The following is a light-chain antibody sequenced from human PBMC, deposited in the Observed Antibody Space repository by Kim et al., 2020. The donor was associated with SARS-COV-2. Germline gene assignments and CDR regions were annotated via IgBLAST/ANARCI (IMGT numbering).Light chain of an antibody. CDR1: QSVSSNY. Sequence: SPRERPTLSCRASQSVSSNYLAWYQQQPGQAPRLLIYGASSRATGIPDRFSGSGSGTDFTLTITRLEPEDFAVYYCQQYSSSPATFGQGTKVDIK. CDR3: QQYSSSPAT. CDR2: GAS. V-gene: IGKV3-20*01. J-gene: IGKJ1*01.